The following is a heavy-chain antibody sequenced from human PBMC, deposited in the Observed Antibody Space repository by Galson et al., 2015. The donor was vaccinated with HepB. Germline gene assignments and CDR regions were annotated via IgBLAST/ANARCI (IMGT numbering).Heavy chain of an antibody. J-gene: IGHJ4*02. Sequence: CAASGFTFSTYFMTWVRQAPGKGLEWLSGVSDNGARTFYADSLKGRSTISRDNSKNTLYLQMNSLSAEDTAVYYCAKGGYGGDWFVDYWGQGTLVTVSS. CDR1: GFTFSTYF. CDR2: VSDNGART. D-gene: IGHD2-21*01. V-gene: IGHV3-23*01. CDR3: AKGGYGGDWFVDY.